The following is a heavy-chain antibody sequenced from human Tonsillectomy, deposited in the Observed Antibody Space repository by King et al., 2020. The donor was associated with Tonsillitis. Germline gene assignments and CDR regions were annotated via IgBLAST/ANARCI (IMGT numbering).Heavy chain of an antibody. Sequence: QLQESGPGLVKPSETLSLTCTVSGGSISSYYWSWIRQPPGKGLEWIGYIYYSGSTNYNPSLKSRVTISVDTSKKQFSLKLSSVTAADTAVYYCARTRQSTYYYDSLDAFDIWGQGTMVTVSS. CDR2: IYYSGST. CDR1: GGSISSYY. CDR3: ARTRQSTYYYDSLDAFDI. J-gene: IGHJ3*02. V-gene: IGHV4-59*01. D-gene: IGHD3-22*01.